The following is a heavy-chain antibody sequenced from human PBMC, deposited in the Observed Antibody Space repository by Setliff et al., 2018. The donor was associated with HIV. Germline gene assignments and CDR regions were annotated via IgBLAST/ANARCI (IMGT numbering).Heavy chain of an antibody. CDR1: DDPISSYY. Sequence: SETLSLTCYVTDDPISSYYWSWVRQPAGRGLEWIGRLYVSGDTNYNPPLKSRVTMSLDTSKKHFSLNLKSVTAADTAVYYCALTGHRLLRGYMDVWGKGTTVTVSS. V-gene: IGHV4-4*07. J-gene: IGHJ6*03. CDR3: ALTGHRLLRGYMDV. D-gene: IGHD2-15*01. CDR2: LYVSGDT.